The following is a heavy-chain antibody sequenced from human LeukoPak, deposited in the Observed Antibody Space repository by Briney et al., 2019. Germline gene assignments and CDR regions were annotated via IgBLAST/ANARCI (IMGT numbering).Heavy chain of an antibody. CDR2: IYYSGST. CDR1: GGSISSYY. Sequence: KPSETLSLTCTVSGGSISSYYWSWIRQPPGKGLEWIGYIYYSGSTNYNPSLKSRVTISVDTSKNQFSLKLSSVTAADTAVYYCARGFTGSYYYYYGMDVWGQGTTVTVSS. V-gene: IGHV4-59*01. D-gene: IGHD3-10*01. J-gene: IGHJ6*02. CDR3: ARGFTGSYYYYYGMDV.